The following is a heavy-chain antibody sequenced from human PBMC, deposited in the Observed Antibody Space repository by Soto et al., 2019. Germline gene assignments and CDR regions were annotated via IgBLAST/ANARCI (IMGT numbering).Heavy chain of an antibody. Sequence: SETLSLTCTVSGGSISSSSYYWGWIRQPPGKGLEWIGSIYYSGNTYYNPSLKSRVTISIDTSRNQFSLNLSSVTAADTAVYYCARAGFSYGHLLFWGQGIRVTVSS. J-gene: IGHJ4*02. CDR2: IYYSGNT. D-gene: IGHD3-10*01. V-gene: IGHV4-39*01. CDR1: GGSISSSSYY. CDR3: ARAGFSYGHLLF.